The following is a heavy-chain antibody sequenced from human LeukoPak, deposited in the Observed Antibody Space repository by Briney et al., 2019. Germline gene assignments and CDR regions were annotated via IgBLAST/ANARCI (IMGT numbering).Heavy chain of an antibody. J-gene: IGHJ4*02. Sequence: GGSLRLSCAASGFSFSAYWMTWVRQAPGTGLESVANINPAGTETYYVDPVKGRFTISRDNAKNLLYLQMNSLRAEDTAVYYCARFGYVAAVDLWGQGTLVTVSS. CDR1: GFSFSAYW. D-gene: IGHD2-15*01. CDR3: ARFGYVAAVDL. V-gene: IGHV3-7*01. CDR2: INPAGTET.